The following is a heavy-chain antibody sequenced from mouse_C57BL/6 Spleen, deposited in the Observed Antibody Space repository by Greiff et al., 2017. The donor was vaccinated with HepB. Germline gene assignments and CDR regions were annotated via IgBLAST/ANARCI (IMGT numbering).Heavy chain of an antibody. CDR2: LDPETGGT. CDR1: GYTFTDYE. V-gene: IGHV1-15*01. Sequence: VQLQQSGAELVRPGASVTLSCKASGYTFTDYEMHWVKQTPVHGLEWIGALDPETGGTAYNQKFKGKAILTADKSSSTAYMERRSLTSEDSAVYYWTKCPLLRPRPSSFDYWGQGTTLTVSS. CDR3: TKCPLLRPRPSSFDY. J-gene: IGHJ2*01. D-gene: IGHD1-2*01.